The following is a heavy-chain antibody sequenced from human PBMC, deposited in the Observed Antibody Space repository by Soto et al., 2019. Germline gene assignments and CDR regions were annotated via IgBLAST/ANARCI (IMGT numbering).Heavy chain of an antibody. J-gene: IGHJ5*01. D-gene: IGHD6-13*01. CDR1: GFTFSSYG. CDR3: ARDNSSSWYGQTNWFDS. CDR2: IWYDGSNK. Sequence: QVQLVESGGGVVQPGRSLRLSCAASGFTFSSYGMHWVRQAPGKGLEWVAVIWYDGSNKYYADSVKGRFTISRDNSKNTLYLPMNSLRAEDTAVYYSARDNSSSWYGQTNWFDSWGQGTLVTVSS. V-gene: IGHV3-33*01.